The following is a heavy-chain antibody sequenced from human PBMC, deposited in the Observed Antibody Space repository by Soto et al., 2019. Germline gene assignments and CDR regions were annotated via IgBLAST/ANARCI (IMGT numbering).Heavy chain of an antibody. CDR3: ARDQAYDYTSPGDYYYCGMDV. D-gene: IGHD4-4*01. CDR2: IYYSGST. V-gene: IGHV4-31*03. J-gene: IGHJ6*02. Sequence: SETLSLTCTVSGGSISSGGHYWNWIRQHPGKGLEWIGYIYYSGSTYYNPSLKSRVTISVDTSKNQFSLNLSSVTAADTAVYYCARDQAYDYTSPGDYYYCGMDVWGQGTTVTVSS. CDR1: GGSISSGGHY.